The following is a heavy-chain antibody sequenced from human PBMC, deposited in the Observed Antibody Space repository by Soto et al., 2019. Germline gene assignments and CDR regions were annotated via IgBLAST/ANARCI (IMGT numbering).Heavy chain of an antibody. V-gene: IGHV4-34*01. CDR2: INHSGST. CDR1: GGSFSGYY. CDR3: ARRRSLDY. J-gene: IGHJ4*02. Sequence: PSATLSLTCAVYGGSFSGYYWSWIRQPPGKGLEWIGEINHSGSTNYNPSLKGRVTISVDTSKNQFSLKLSSVTAADTAVYYCARRRSLDYWGQGTLVTVSS.